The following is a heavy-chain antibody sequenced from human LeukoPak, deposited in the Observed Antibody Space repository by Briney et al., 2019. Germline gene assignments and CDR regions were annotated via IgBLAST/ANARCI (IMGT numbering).Heavy chain of an antibody. Sequence: GGSLRLSCAASGFTFSSYVMHWVRQAPGKGLEWVSGLSASAGTAHYADSAKGRFTISRDNSKNTLYLQMNDLRAEATAVYHCAKDGIWFGQNWFDPWGQGTLVTVSS. V-gene: IGHV3-23*01. CDR2: LSASAGTA. D-gene: IGHD3-10*01. CDR1: GFTFSSYV. J-gene: IGHJ5*02. CDR3: AKDGIWFGQNWFDP.